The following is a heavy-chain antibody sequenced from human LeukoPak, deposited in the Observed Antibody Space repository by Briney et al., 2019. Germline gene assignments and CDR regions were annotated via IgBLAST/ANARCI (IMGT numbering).Heavy chain of an antibody. J-gene: IGHJ6*02. CDR3: TTASLDTAMANYYYYGMDV. CDR2: IRYDGGNK. D-gene: IGHD5-18*01. V-gene: IGHV3-30*02. CDR1: GFTFSSYG. Sequence: GGSLRLSCAASGFTFSSYGMHWVRQAPGKGLEWVAFIRYDGGNKYYADSVKGRFTISRDNSKNTLYLQMNSLRAEDTAVYYCTTASLDTAMANYYYYGMDVWGQGTTVTVSS.